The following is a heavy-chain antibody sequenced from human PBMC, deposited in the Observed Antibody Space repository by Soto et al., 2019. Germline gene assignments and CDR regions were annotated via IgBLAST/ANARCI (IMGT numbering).Heavy chain of an antibody. Sequence: EVQLLESGGGLVQPGWSLRLSCAASGFTFSSYAMSWVRQAPGKGLEWVSAISGSGGSTYYADSVKGRFTISRDNSKNTLYLQMNSLRAEDTAVYYCANLYGDPPGVPYYYYGMDVWGQGTTVTVSS. CDR1: GFTFSSYA. V-gene: IGHV3-23*01. CDR2: ISGSGGST. J-gene: IGHJ6*02. CDR3: ANLYGDPPGVPYYYYGMDV. D-gene: IGHD4-17*01.